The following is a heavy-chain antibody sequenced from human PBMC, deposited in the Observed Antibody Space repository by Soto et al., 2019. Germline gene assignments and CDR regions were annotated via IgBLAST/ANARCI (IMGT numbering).Heavy chain of an antibody. V-gene: IGHV4-39*01. Sequence: PSETLSLTCTVSGGPISSSSYYWGWIRQPPGKGLEWIGSIYYSGSTYYNPSLKSRVTISVDTSKNQFSLKLSSVTAADTAVYYCARHEYALRFLEWLSYWGQGTLVTVSS. CDR3: ARHEYALRFLEWLSY. CDR2: IYYSGST. J-gene: IGHJ4*02. CDR1: GGPISSSSYY. D-gene: IGHD3-3*01.